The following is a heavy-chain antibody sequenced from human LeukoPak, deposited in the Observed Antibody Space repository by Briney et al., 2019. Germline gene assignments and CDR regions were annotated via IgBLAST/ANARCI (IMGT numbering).Heavy chain of an antibody. D-gene: IGHD3-3*01. J-gene: IGHJ4*02. V-gene: IGHV4-39*07. CDR3: ARGPRGTIFGVVHPDY. CDR2: IYYSGST. CDR1: GGSISSSSYY. Sequence: KPSETLSLTCTVSGGSISSSSYYWGWIRQPPGKGLEWIGSIYYSGSTYYNPSLKSRVTISVDTSKNQFSLKLSSVTAADTAVYYCARGPRGTIFGVVHPDYWGQGTLVTVSS.